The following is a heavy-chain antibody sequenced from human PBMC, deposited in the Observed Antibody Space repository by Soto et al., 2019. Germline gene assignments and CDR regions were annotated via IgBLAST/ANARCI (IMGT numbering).Heavy chain of an antibody. D-gene: IGHD5-12*01. Sequence: PGGSLRLSCATSGFTFSRYWMHWVRQAPGKGLVWVSRINSDGSSITYADSVKGRFTISRDNAKNTLHLQMNSLRAGDTAVYYCARGESCYDLDFDFWGQGT. CDR3: ARGESCYDLDFDF. V-gene: IGHV3-74*03. CDR2: INSDGSSI. J-gene: IGHJ4*02. CDR1: GFTFSRYW.